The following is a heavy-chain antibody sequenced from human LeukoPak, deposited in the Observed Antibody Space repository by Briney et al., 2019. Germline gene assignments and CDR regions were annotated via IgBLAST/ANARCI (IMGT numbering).Heavy chain of an antibody. D-gene: IGHD3-22*01. J-gene: IGHJ4*02. CDR2: IEPKSGVT. V-gene: IGHV1-2*02. Sequence: GASVKVSCQTSGYTFTAKFLHWLRQAPRQGLEWMGGIEPKSGVTVYGQKFRGRVTVTRDTSVSTAYMEVSGLRSDDTALYYCALENYYDSGGFSKAFEYWGQGTLVTVSS. CDR1: GYTFTAKF. CDR3: ALENYYDSGGFSKAFEY.